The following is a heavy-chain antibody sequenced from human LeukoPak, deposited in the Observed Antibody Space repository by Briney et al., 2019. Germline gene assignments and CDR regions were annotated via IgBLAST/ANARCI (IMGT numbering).Heavy chain of an antibody. D-gene: IGHD6-19*01. V-gene: IGHV1-2*02. CDR2: INPNSGGT. Sequence: ASVKVSCKASGYTFTGYYMHWVRQAPGQGLEWMGWINPNSGGTKSAQKFQGRVTMTRDTSISTAYMELSRLRSDDTAVYYCARDLRYSSGWSASGMDVWGKGTTVTISS. J-gene: IGHJ6*03. CDR3: ARDLRYSSGWSASGMDV. CDR1: GYTFTGYY.